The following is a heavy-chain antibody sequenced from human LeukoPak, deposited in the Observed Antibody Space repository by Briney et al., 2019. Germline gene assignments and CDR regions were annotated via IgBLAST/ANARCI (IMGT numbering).Heavy chain of an antibody. V-gene: IGHV3-7*01. D-gene: IGHD5-18*01. J-gene: IGHJ4*02. CDR2: INQDESKK. Sequence: PGGSLRLSCAASGFTFSSYWMSWVRQAPGKGLEWVANINQDESKKQYVDSVKGRFTISRDNAKNSLYLQMNSLRAEDTAVYYCASAGTAPTNWGQGTLVTVSS. CDR1: GFTFSSYW. CDR3: ASAGTAPTN.